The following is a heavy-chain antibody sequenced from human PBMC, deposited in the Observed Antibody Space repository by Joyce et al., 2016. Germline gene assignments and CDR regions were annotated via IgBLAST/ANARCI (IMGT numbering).Heavy chain of an antibody. V-gene: IGHV1-69*12. CDR2: IIPLFGTP. J-gene: IGHJ3*01. Sequence: QVHLVQSGSEVKKPESSVNVSCKASAGTFSSYAITWVRQAPGQGLEWMGGIIPLFGTPNYPQRFRDRVTITADDSTATAYINLRSLRSEDTAVYYCARGHSYFYNTSGYYAFDLWGQGTMVTVSS. D-gene: IGHD3-22*01. CDR3: ARGHSYFYNTSGYYAFDL. CDR1: AGTFSSYA.